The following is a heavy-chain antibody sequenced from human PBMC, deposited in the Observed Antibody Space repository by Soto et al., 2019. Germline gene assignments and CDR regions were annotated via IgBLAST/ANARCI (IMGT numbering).Heavy chain of an antibody. V-gene: IGHV1-69*13. CDR3: ARDAKLSLYPDGMDV. Sequence: SVKVSCKASGGTFSSYAISWVRQAPGQGLEWMGGIIPIFGTANYAQKFQGRVTITADESTSTAYMELSSLRSEDTAVYYCARDAKLSLYPDGMDVWGQGTTVTVSS. D-gene: IGHD3-16*02. CDR1: GGTFSSYA. J-gene: IGHJ6*02. CDR2: IIPIFGTA.